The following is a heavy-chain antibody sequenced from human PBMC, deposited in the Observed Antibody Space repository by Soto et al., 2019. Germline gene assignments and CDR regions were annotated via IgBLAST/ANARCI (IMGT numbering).Heavy chain of an antibody. Sequence: QVQLVQYGAEVKRPGASVKVSCKASGYTFTSYAMHWVRQAPGQRLEWMGWINAGNGNTKYSQKFQGRVTITRDTSASTAYMELSSLRSEDTAVYYCTITMIFGDAFDIWGQGTMVTVSS. J-gene: IGHJ3*02. CDR3: TITMIFGDAFDI. CDR2: INAGNGNT. D-gene: IGHD3-22*01. CDR1: GYTFTSYA. V-gene: IGHV1-3*01.